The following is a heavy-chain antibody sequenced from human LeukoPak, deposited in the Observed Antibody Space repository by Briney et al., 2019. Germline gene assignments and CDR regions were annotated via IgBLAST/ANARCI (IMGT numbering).Heavy chain of an antibody. CDR2: FDPADNQT. CDR3: ASGFSDSSAYYYVRDVFDI. J-gene: IGHJ3*02. Sequence: GASVKVSCKASGYTFTSYAMNWVRQAPGQGLEWMGGFDPADNQTIYAEKFQGRVTMTEDTSTDTAYMELSSLISEDTAVYYCASGFSDSSAYYYVRDVFDIWGQGTMVTISS. CDR1: GYTFTSYA. D-gene: IGHD3-10*02. V-gene: IGHV1-24*01.